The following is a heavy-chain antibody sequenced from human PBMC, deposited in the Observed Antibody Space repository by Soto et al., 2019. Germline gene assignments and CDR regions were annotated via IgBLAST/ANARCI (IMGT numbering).Heavy chain of an antibody. CDR1: GFTFDGYA. J-gene: IGHJ4*02. D-gene: IGHD3-10*01. CDR2: ITITASGGTT. V-gene: IGHV3-49*04. Sequence: GSLRLSCIASGFTFDGYAMSLVRQAPGKGLEWVGFITITASGGTTEYAASVKGRFTISRDDSKSITYLQMNSLKTEDTAVYYCTRDDVLGSSYYFDYWGPGTLVTVSS. CDR3: TRDDVLGSSYYFDY.